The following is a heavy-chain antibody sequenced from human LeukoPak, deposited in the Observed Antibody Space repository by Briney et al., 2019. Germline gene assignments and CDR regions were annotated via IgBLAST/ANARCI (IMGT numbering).Heavy chain of an antibody. V-gene: IGHV3-30*18. CDR1: GFTFSSYG. CDR2: ISYDGSIK. D-gene: IGHD6-19*01. CDR3: AKEGIEVAGVNYFDY. J-gene: IGHJ4*02. Sequence: GTSLRLSCAASGFTFSSYGMHWVRQAPGKGLEWVTVISYDGSIKYSSDSVKGRFTISRDNSKNTLYLQMNSLRAEDTAIYYCAKEGIEVAGVNYFDYWGQGTLVTVSS.